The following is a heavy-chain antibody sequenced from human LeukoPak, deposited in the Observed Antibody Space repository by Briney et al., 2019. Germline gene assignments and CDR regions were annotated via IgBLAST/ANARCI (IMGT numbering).Heavy chain of an antibody. CDR2: FDPEDGET. J-gene: IGHJ4*02. CDR3: AAGVVVVPAAIAVLFDY. D-gene: IGHD2-2*01. V-gene: IGHV1-24*01. Sequence: GSAKDSCKVSGYTLTELSMHWVRQDPGKGREWMGGFDPEDGETIYAQKFQGRVTMTEDTSTETAYMKLSSLRSEDTAVYYCAAGVVVVPAAIAVLFDYWGQGTLVTVSS. CDR1: GYTLTELS.